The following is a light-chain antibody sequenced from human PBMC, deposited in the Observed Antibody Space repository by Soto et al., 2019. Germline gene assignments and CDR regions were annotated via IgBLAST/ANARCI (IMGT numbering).Light chain of an antibody. V-gene: IGKV1-39*01. J-gene: IGKJ5*01. CDR3: QQYGSSPIT. CDR2: GAS. Sequence: DIQMTPSPSSLSASVADRVTITCRASQSIRRSLNWYQQKPGKAPTLLIHGASSLQSGVPSRYSGSGSGTDFTLTISRLEPEDFAVYYCQQYGSSPITFGQGTRLEIK. CDR1: QSIRRS.